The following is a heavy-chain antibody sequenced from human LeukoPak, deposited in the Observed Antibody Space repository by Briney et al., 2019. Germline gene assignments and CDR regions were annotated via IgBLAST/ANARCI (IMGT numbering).Heavy chain of an antibody. CDR3: AKVRGYYDSSGYQDY. V-gene: IGHV3-23*01. D-gene: IGHD3-22*01. CDR1: GFTFSSHA. Sequence: GGSLRLSCAASGFTFSSHAMSWVRQAPGMGLEWVSAISGTGGSTYYGGSVKGRFTISRDNSKNTLYLQMNSLRAEDTAVYYCAKVRGYYDSSGYQDYWGQGTLVTVSS. CDR2: ISGTGGST. J-gene: IGHJ4*02.